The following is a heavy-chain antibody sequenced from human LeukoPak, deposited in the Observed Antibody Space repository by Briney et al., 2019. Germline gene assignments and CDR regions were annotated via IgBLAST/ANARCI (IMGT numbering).Heavy chain of an antibody. CDR1: GGSISSYY. Sequence: PSETLSLTCTVSGGSISSYYWSWIRQPPGKGLEWIGYIYYSGSTNYNPSLKSRVTISVDTSKNQFSLKLSSVTAADTAAYYCARQQLGYGDQPGWYYYYGMDVWGQGTTVTVSS. CDR3: ARQQLGYGDQPGWYYYYGMDV. V-gene: IGHV4-59*08. CDR2: IYYSGST. D-gene: IGHD4-17*01. J-gene: IGHJ6*02.